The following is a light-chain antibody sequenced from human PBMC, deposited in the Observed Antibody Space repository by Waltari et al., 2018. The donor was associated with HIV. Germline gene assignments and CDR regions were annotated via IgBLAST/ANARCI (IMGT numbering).Light chain of an antibody. CDR2: WAY. CDR1: PSVLYSFTDNND. CDR3: QQYYSTPWT. J-gene: IGKJ1*01. Sequence: DIVMTQSPDPLAVSLGERATLNCKADPSVLYSFTDNNDLAWYQQKPGQPPKLLIYWAYTRESGVPDRFSGRGSGTDIALTISSLQPEDVAVYYCQQYYSTPWTFGQGTKVEIK. V-gene: IGKV4-1*01.